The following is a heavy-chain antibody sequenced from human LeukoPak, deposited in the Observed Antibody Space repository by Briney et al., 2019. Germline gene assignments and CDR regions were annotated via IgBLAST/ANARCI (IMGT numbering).Heavy chain of an antibody. CDR2: ISGSGGST. D-gene: IGHD3-10*01. CDR3: AKPRGLDDY. Sequence: GGSLRLSCAASGFTFSSYAMTRVRQAPGKGQEWVSAISGSGGSTYYADSVKGRFTISRDNSKNTLYLQMSSLRAEDTAVYYCAKPRGLDDYWGQGTLVTVSS. V-gene: IGHV3-23*01. CDR1: GFTFSSYA. J-gene: IGHJ4*02.